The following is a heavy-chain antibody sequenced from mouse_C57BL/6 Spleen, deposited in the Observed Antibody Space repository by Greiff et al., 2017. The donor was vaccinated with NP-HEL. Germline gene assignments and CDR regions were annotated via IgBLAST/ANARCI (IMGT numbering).Heavy chain of an antibody. CDR1: GFSLTSYG. CDR3: ARNGDYDGYYGGFAY. CDR2: IWSGGST. D-gene: IGHD2-3*01. J-gene: IGHJ3*01. Sequence: QVQLKESGPGLVQPSQSLSITCTVSGFSLTSYGVHWVRQSPGKGLEWLGVIWSGGSTDYNAAFISRLSISKDNSKSQVFFKMNSLQADDTAIYYCARNGDYDGYYGGFAYWGQGTLVTVSA. V-gene: IGHV2-2*01.